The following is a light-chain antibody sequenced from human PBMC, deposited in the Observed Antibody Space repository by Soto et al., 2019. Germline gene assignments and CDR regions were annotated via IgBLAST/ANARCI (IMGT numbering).Light chain of an antibody. V-gene: IGKV3-20*01. Sequence: EIVLTQSPGTLSLSPGERATLSCRASQSVSSSYLAWYQQKPGQAPRLLIYNAFNRATGIPDRFSGSGSGTDFTLTISRLEPEDFAVYYCQQYNFWPLTFGGGTKVDIK. CDR2: NAF. J-gene: IGKJ4*01. CDR1: QSVSSSY. CDR3: QQYNFWPLT.